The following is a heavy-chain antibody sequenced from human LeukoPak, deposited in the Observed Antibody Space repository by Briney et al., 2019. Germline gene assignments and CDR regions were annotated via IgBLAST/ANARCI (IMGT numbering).Heavy chain of an antibody. D-gene: IGHD5-18*01. V-gene: IGHV4-59*01. Sequence: SETLSLTCTVSGGSISSYYWSWIRQPPGKGLEWIGYIYYSGSTNYNPPLKSRVTISVDTSKNQFSLKLSSVTAADTAVYYCARAPPSRGYGSVSFDYWGQGTLVTVSS. J-gene: IGHJ4*02. CDR1: GGSISSYY. CDR3: ARAPPSRGYGSVSFDY. CDR2: IYYSGST.